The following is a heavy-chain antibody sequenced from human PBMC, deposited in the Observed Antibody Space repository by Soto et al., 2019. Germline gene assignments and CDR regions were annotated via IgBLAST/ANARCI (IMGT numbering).Heavy chain of an antibody. J-gene: IGHJ6*02. V-gene: IGHV5-10-1*01. D-gene: IGHD1-1*01. CDR2: IECSNSYI. CDR3: ARRLSGPKEEYNAYYFYGLDV. Sequence: GGSLKISCQGSGYSFATHWSTWRRQTPGKGVEWRGRIECSNSYIKYSESFQGNVTISVDRSISTAYLQWSRLQVSDNAIYFCARRLSGPKEEYNAYYFYGLDVWGQGTKVTVSS. CDR1: GYSFATHW.